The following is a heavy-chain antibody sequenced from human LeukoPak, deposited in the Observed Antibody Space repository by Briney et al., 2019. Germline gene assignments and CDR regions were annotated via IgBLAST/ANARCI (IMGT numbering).Heavy chain of an antibody. CDR1: GFTFSSYA. Sequence: PGGSLRLSCAASGFTFSSYAMYWVRQAPGKGLEYVSGINTNGGATFYAKSVKGRLTISRDDSKNTLYLHMGSLRGEDMAVYYCARAQTGATSYFFDDWGQGTLVTVSS. CDR3: ARAQTGATSYFFDD. V-gene: IGHV3-64*01. D-gene: IGHD1-7*01. J-gene: IGHJ4*02. CDR2: INTNGGAT.